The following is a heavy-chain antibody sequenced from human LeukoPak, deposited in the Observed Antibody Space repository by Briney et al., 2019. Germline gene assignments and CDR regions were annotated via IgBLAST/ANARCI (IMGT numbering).Heavy chain of an antibody. V-gene: IGHV3-23*01. J-gene: IGHJ4*02. CDR1: GFTFSSYA. D-gene: IGHD2-15*01. CDR3: ARSGLNRLDY. Sequence: GGSLRLSCAASGFTFSSYAMSWVRQAPGKGLEWVSGISGSGAGSGTRTHYADSVKGRFTISRDNSKNTLYLQMNSLRAEDTAVYYCARSGLNRLDYWGQGTLVTVSS. CDR2: ISGSGAGSGTRT.